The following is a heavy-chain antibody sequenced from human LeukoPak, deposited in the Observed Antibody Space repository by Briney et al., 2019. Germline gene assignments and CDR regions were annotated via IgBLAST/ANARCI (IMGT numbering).Heavy chain of an antibody. D-gene: IGHD2-15*01. J-gene: IGHJ5*02. Sequence: SETLSLTCTVSGGSISDYYWSWIRQPPGRGLEWIGYINYSGSTKYNPSLKSRVTISVDTSKSQFSLKLSSVTAADTAVYSCARHTRDTAFAFDPWGRGTLVTVSS. CDR3: ARHTRDTAFAFDP. V-gene: IGHV4-59*08. CDR2: INYSGST. CDR1: GGSISDYY.